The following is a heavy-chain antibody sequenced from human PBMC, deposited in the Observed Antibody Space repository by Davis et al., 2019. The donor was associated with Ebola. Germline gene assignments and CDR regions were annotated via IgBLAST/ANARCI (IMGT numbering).Heavy chain of an antibody. Sequence: ASVKVSCKASGYTFTSYDINWVRQATGQGLEWMGWMNPNSGNTGYAQKFQGRVTMTRDTSTSTVYMELSSLRSEDTAVYYCARGRYCSGGSCFSRWFDPWGQGTLVTVSS. V-gene: IGHV1-8*01. CDR3: ARGRYCSGGSCFSRWFDP. D-gene: IGHD2-15*01. CDR2: MNPNSGNT. J-gene: IGHJ5*02. CDR1: GYTFTSYD.